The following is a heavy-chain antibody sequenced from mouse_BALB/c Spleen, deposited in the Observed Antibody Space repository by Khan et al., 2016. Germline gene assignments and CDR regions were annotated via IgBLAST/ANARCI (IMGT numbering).Heavy chain of an antibody. Sequence: EVQLVESGPGLVKPSQSLSLTCTVTGFSITSDYAWNWIRQFPGNKLEWMGYINYSGSTSYNPSLKSRIPITRDTSKNKFFLQLNSVTTEDTATYSWAKDYYGSSCFVSWGQGTTLTVSS. V-gene: IGHV3-2*02. J-gene: IGHJ2*01. CDR2: INYSGST. CDR1: GFSITSDYA. D-gene: IGHD1-1*01. CDR3: AKDYYGSSCFVS.